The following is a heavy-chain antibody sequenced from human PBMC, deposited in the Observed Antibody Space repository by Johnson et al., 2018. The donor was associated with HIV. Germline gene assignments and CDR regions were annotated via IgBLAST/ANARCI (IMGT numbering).Heavy chain of an antibody. CDR1: GFDFKSYA. D-gene: IGHD3-16*01. V-gene: IGHV3-23*04. CDR3: GSLGDGHQKGAFEI. J-gene: IGHJ3*02. CDR2: IRYSGDTT. Sequence: VQLVESGGGLVQPGGSLRISCAASGFDFKSYAMTWVRQAPGKGLEWVSSIRYSGDTTYYADSVKDRFTISRENAKRSLFLQMNSLGVEDTAVYFCGSLGDGHQKGAFEIWGQGTTVTVSS.